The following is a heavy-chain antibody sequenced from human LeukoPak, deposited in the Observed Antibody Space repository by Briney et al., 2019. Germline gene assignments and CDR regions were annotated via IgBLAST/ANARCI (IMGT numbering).Heavy chain of an antibody. J-gene: IGHJ4*02. CDR2: ISYDGNKG. CDR3: AKDSTRDYGYYGMPES. V-gene: IGHV3-30*18. CDR1: GFTFPAYG. D-gene: IGHD4-17*01. Sequence: GGSLRLSCAGSGFTFPAYGLHWVRQAHGKGLEWVAYISYDGNKGYYIDSVKGRFTIARDNSKSMLFLQMNSLRIEDTGVYYCAKDSTRDYGYYGMPESWGQGTLVTVS.